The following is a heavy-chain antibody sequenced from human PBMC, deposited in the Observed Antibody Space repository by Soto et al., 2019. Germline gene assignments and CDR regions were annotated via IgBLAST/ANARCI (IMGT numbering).Heavy chain of an antibody. V-gene: IGHV3-30*18. J-gene: IGHJ4*02. CDR1: GFTLSGFD. D-gene: IGHD6-6*01. CDR2: MSYDGRNQ. Sequence: QVQLVESGGGVVQPGTSLRLSCSASGFTLSGFDMHWVRQAPGKVLEWVAVMSYDGRNQYYADSVKGRFTVSRDSSKSTLYLQMNSLRTEDAAVYYCAKGGWYTSSSRSDCWGQGTLVTVSS. CDR3: AKGGWYTSSSRSDC.